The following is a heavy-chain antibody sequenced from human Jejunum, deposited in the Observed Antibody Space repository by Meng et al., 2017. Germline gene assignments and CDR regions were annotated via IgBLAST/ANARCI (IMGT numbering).Heavy chain of an antibody. Sequence: QITLKESVPTLVKPTQSLPLTCTFSGFSLSTSGVGVGWLRQPPGKALERLAINYWDADKSYSPSLKSRITNTKDTSKNQVVLTMTNMDPVDTATYYCARLPDYYDTSGYYGWGQGTLVTVSS. CDR1: GFSLSTSGVG. D-gene: IGHD3-22*01. V-gene: IGHV2-5*02. J-gene: IGHJ4*02. CDR3: ARLPDYYDTSGYYG. CDR2: NYWDADK.